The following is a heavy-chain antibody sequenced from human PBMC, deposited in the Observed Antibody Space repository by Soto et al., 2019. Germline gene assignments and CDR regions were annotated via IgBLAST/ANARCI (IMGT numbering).Heavy chain of an antibody. J-gene: IGHJ5*02. V-gene: IGHV1-2*02. Sequence: QVHLVQAGAEVREPGASVQVSCKTSGYTFTAYYIHWVRQAPGQGLEWMGWVNHKSGGTEFSRKSKGSVTMTSDTASNTSYMEVGRLTSDDMAVYYFASSGEGWQHLDTWGQGNLVTVS. CDR2: VNHKSGGT. CDR1: GYTFTAYY. CDR3: ASSGEGWQHLDT.